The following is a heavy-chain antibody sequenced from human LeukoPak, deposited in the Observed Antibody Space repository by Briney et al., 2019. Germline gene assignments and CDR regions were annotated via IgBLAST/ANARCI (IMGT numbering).Heavy chain of an antibody. CDR1: GFTFSSYG. CDR3: ARGYCSSTSCRNFDY. Sequence: GRSLRLSCAASGFTFSSYGMHWVRQAPGKGREWVAVISYDGTNKYYADSVKGRFTISRDNSKNTLYLQMNSLRAEDTAVYYCARGYCSSTSCRNFDYWGQGTLVTVSS. D-gene: IGHD2-2*01. CDR2: ISYDGTNK. J-gene: IGHJ4*02. V-gene: IGHV3-30*03.